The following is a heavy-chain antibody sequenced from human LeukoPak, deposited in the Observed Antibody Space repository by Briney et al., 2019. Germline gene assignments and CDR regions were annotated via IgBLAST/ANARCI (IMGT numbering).Heavy chain of an antibody. CDR2: IWYDGSNK. CDR1: GFTFSSYG. D-gene: IGHD2-2*01. CDR3: ARDRIVVIPTYRMDV. Sequence: GGSLRLSCAASGFTFSSYGMHWVRQAPGKGLEWVAVIWYDGSNKYYVDSVKGRFTISRDNSKNTLYLQMNSLRAEDTAAYYCARDRIVVIPTYRMDVWGQGTTGTVSS. V-gene: IGHV3-33*01. J-gene: IGHJ6*02.